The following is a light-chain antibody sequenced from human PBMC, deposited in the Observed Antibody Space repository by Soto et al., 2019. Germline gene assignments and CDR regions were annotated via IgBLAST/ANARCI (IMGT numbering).Light chain of an antibody. Sequence: QSALTQPASVSGSPGRSITISCTGTSSDVGAYNYVSWYQQHPAKIPKLMIYHVSNRPSGVSDRFSGSKSGNTASLTISGLQAEYEADYYCYSYTTSSSYVFGTGTKHTV. J-gene: IGLJ1*01. CDR2: HVS. CDR3: YSYTTSSSYV. CDR1: SSDVGAYNY. V-gene: IGLV2-14*01.